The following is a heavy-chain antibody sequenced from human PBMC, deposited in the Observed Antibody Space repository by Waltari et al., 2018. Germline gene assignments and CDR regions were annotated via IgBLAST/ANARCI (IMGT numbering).Heavy chain of an antibody. CDR1: GFTFSSYG. J-gene: IGHJ4*02. CDR3: ARDQGSYHFDY. CDR2: IWYDGSNK. Sequence: QVQLVESGGGVVQPVRSLRLSCAASGFTFSSYGMHWVRQAPGKGLEWVAVIWYDGSNKYYADSVKGRFTISRDNSKNTLYLQMNSLRAEDTAVYYCARDQGSYHFDYWGQGTLVTVSS. V-gene: IGHV3-33*01. D-gene: IGHD1-26*01.